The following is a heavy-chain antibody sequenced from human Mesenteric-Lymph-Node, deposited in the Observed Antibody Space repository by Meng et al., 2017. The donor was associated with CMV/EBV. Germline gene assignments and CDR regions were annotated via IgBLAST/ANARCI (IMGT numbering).Heavy chain of an antibody. V-gene: IGHV4-34*01. J-gene: IGHJ4*02. D-gene: IGHD3-9*01. CDR3: ARGSSYDILTGYFDY. CDR1: GGSFSGYY. CDR2: INHSRST. Sequence: QVQLHQWGAGLLKPSETLSVTCAVYGGSFSGYYWNWIRQSPEKGLEWIGEINHSRSTTYNPSFTSRIIISVDTSTNQISLNMSSVTAADTAVYYCARGSSYDILTGYFDYWGQGALVTVSS.